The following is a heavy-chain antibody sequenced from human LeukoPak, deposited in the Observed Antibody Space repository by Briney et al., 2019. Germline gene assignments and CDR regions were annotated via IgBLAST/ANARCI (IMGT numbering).Heavy chain of an antibody. Sequence: PGGSLRLSCAASGFTFSSYSMHWVRQAPGKGLEWVAVISYDGSNKYYADSVKGRFTISRDNSKNTLYLQMNSLRAEDTAVYYCAKGGCSGGSCYFDYWGQGTLVTVSS. CDR3: AKGGCSGGSCYFDY. CDR2: ISYDGSNK. V-gene: IGHV3-30*18. D-gene: IGHD2-15*01. J-gene: IGHJ4*02. CDR1: GFTFSSYS.